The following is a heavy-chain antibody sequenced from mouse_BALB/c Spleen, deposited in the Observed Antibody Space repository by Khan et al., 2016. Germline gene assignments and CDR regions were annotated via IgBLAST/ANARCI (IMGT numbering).Heavy chain of an antibody. CDR1: GYSITSDYA. CDR2: ISYSGST. V-gene: IGHV3-2*02. J-gene: IGHJ2*01. CDR3: ARGEGDY. Sequence: EVQLQESGPGLVKPSQSLSLTCTVTGYSITSDYAWNWIRQFPGNKLEWMGYISYSGSTSYNPSLKSRISITRDTSKNQFFLQLNSVTTEDTATYYWARGEGDYWGQGTTLTVSS.